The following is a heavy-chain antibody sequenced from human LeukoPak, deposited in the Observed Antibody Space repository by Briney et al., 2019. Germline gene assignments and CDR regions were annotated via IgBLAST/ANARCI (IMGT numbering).Heavy chain of an antibody. Sequence: PGGSLRLSCAASGFTFSSYAMHWVRQAPGKGLEWVAVISYDGSNKYYADSVKGRFTISRDNSKNTLYLQMNSLRAEDTAVYYCARERHYYDSIDYWGQGTLVTVSS. CDR2: ISYDGSNK. D-gene: IGHD3-22*01. CDR1: GFTFSSYA. V-gene: IGHV3-30-3*01. J-gene: IGHJ4*02. CDR3: ARERHYYDSIDY.